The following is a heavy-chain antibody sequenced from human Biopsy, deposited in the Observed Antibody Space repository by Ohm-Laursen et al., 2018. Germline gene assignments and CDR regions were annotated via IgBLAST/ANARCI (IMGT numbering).Heavy chain of an antibody. D-gene: IGHD1-26*01. J-gene: IGHJ4*02. CDR1: GFTFSNNW. Sequence: SLRLSCAAPGFTFSNNWMGWVRQPPGKGREWGANLKKDGNEKYYVDSVMGRFTISRDNGKNSLYLQMNSLRAEDTAVYYCARARGSGRLRYHFDYWGQGTLVTVSP. CDR2: LKKDGNEK. CDR3: ARARGSGRLRYHFDY. V-gene: IGHV3-7*01.